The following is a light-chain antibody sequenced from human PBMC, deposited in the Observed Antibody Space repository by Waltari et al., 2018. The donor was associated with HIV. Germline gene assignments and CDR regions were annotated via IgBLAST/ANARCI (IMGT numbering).Light chain of an antibody. CDR3: QQSYSTLFT. V-gene: IGKV1-39*01. CDR1: QSISSS. J-gene: IGKJ3*01. Sequence: DIQMTQSPSSLSASVGERVTITCRASQSISSSLNWYQQKPGKAPKLLIYAASSLQSGVPSRFSGSASGTDFTLTISSLQPEDFATYYCQQSYSTLFTFGPGTKVDIK. CDR2: AAS.